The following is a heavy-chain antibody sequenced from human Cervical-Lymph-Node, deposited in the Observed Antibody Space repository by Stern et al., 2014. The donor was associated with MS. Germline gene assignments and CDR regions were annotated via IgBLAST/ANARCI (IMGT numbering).Heavy chain of an antibody. Sequence: VQLVQSGAEVKKPGASVKVSCKASGYTFTSYYMHWVRQAPGQGLEWMGIINPSGGSTMYAQKFQGRVTMTRDTSTSTVYMELSSLRSEDTAVYCCARDSQTVLRYFDWYLDNYFDYWGQGTLVTVSS. D-gene: IGHD3-9*01. CDR3: ARDSQTVLRYFDWYLDNYFDY. J-gene: IGHJ4*02. V-gene: IGHV1-46*01. CDR2: INPSGGST. CDR1: GYTFTSYY.